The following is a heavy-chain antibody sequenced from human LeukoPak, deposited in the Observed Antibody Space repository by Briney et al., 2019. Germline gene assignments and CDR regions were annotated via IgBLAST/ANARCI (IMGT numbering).Heavy chain of an antibody. CDR3: ARMWMVYATFDL. D-gene: IGHD2-8*01. CDR2: IYHSGST. Sequence: PSETLSLTCGVSGYSITSGYNWGWVRQPPGKGLEWIGNIYHSGSTFYNPSLKSRVTISDDTSKNQFSLKLRSVAAADTAVYYCARMWMVYATFDLWGQGTPVTVSS. J-gene: IGHJ5*02. V-gene: IGHV4-38-2*01. CDR1: GYSITSGYN.